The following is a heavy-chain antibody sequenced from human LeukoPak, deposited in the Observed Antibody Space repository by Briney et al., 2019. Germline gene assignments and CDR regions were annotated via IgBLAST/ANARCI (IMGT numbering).Heavy chain of an antibody. Sequence: ASVKVSCKASGGTFSVYAISWVRQAPGQGLEWMGRIIPILGIANYAQKFQGRVTITADKSTSTAYMELSSLRSEDTAVYYCARDASYSSSWYYDSWGQGTLVTVSS. D-gene: IGHD6-13*01. CDR2: IIPILGIA. V-gene: IGHV1-69*04. CDR1: GGTFSVYA. J-gene: IGHJ4*02. CDR3: ARDASYSSSWYYDS.